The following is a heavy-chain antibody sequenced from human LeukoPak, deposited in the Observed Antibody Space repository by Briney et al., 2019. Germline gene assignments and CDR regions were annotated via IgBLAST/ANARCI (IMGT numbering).Heavy chain of an antibody. CDR2: TYYRSKWYN. J-gene: IGHJ6*02. V-gene: IGHV6-1*01. D-gene: IGHD6-19*01. CDR1: GDSVSSNSAA. CDR3: ARGPGRYSSGWYVYYGMDV. Sequence: SQTLSLTCAISGDSVSSNSAAWNWIRQSPSRGLEWLGRTYYRSKWYNDYAVSVKSRITINPDTSKNQFSLQLNSVTPEDTAVYCCARGPGRYSSGWYVYYGMDVWGQGTTVTVSS.